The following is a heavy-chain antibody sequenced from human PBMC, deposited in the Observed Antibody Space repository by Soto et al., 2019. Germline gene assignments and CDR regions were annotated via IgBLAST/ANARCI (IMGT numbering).Heavy chain of an antibody. D-gene: IGHD2-21*01. J-gene: IGHJ6*02. CDR2: ISGDGRTA. CDR1: GFTFSSYW. CDR3: VRLGGGLIVRYGMDV. V-gene: IGHV3-74*01. Sequence: VQMVESGGGLVQPGGSLRLSCAASGFTFSSYWMHWVRQAPGEGLVWVSRISGDGRTATYADSVKGRFTISRDNAETALYLQMNSLRAVDTALYFCVRLGGGLIVRYGMDVWGQATTVTVCS.